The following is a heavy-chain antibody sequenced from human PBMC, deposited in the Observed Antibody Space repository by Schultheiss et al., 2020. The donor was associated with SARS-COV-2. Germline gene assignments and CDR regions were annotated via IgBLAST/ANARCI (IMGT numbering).Heavy chain of an antibody. CDR1: GFTVSSNY. CDR2: ISGSGGST. D-gene: IGHD6-19*01. V-gene: IGHV3-66*02. J-gene: IGHJ4*02. Sequence: GGSLRLSCAASGFTVSSNYMSWVRQAPGKGLEWVSVISGSGGSTYYADSVKGRFTISRDNSKNTLYLQMNSLRAEDTAVYYCARDRGGWYYFDYWGQGTLVTVSS. CDR3: ARDRGGWYYFDY.